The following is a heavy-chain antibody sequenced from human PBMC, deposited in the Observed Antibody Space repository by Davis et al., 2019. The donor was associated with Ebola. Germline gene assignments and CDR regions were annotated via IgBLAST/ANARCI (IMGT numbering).Heavy chain of an antibody. CDR1: GYTFTSYD. CDR3: ARRVGARSGFDY. D-gene: IGHD1-26*01. CDR2: MNPNSGNT. Sequence: AASVKVSCKASGYTFTSYDINWVRQATGQGLEWMGWMNPNSGNTGYAQKFQDRITMTRNISITTAYMELNSLRSEDTAVYYCARRVGARSGFDYWGQGTLVTVSS. J-gene: IGHJ4*02. V-gene: IGHV1-8*01.